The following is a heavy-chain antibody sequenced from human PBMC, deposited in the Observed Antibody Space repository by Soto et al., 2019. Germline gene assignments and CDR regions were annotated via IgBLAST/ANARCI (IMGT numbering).Heavy chain of an antibody. CDR3: ARDASYYSLWSGYYPSRNGMDV. CDR1: GFTFSSFG. CDR2: IWYDVSKT. J-gene: IGHJ6*02. D-gene: IGHD3-3*01. V-gene: IGHV3-33*01. Sequence: QVQVVESGGGVVQPGRSLRLSCAASGFTFSSFGMHWVRQAPGKGLEWVSLIWYDVSKTSYGDSVKGRFTISRDNSRNTVYLQMNSMRADDTAVYYCARDASYYSLWSGYYPSRNGMDVWGQGTTVNVSS.